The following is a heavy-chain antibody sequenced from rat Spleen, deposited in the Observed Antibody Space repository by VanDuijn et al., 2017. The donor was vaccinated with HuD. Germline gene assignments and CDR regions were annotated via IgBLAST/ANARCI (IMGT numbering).Heavy chain of an antibody. CDR1: GFSLTSYN. V-gene: IGHV2-45*01. D-gene: IGHD1-3*01. CDR3: ARDMGAH. Sequence: QVQLMESGPGLVQPSETLSLTCTVSGFSLTSYNVHWVRQPPGKGLEWMGVMWRGGSTDYNSDLKSRLSISRDISKNQVFLKRKSLQSEDTSTYYCARDMGAHWGQGVMVTVSS. CDR2: MWRGGST. J-gene: IGHJ2*01.